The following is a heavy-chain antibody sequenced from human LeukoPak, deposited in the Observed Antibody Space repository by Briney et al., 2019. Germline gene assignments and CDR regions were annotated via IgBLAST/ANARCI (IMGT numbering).Heavy chain of an antibody. CDR1: GFTFSAYW. V-gene: IGHV3-7*01. CDR2: IKGDGSQK. CDR3: ARWRGAQSEFEY. Sequence: GGSLRLSCTASGFTFSAYWMTWVRQAPGKGLEFVANIKGDGSQKEYVDSVKGRFTISRDNAKNSLYLQMISLRAEDTAVYYCARWRGAQSEFEYWGQGTLVTVS. D-gene: IGHD3-3*01. J-gene: IGHJ4*02.